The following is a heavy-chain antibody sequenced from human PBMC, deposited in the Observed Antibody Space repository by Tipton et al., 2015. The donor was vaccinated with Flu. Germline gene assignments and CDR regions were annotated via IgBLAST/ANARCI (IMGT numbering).Heavy chain of an antibody. Sequence: TLSLTCAVYGGSFSGYYWSWIRQPPGKGLEWIGEINHSGSTNYNPSLKRRVTISVDTSKNQFSLKLSSVTAADTAVYYCARVTELLWFGEARGWFDSWGKGTLVTVSS. CDR2: INHSGST. CDR3: ARVTELLWFGEARGWFDS. D-gene: IGHD3-10*01. V-gene: IGHV4-34*01. J-gene: IGHJ5*01. CDR1: GGSFSGYY.